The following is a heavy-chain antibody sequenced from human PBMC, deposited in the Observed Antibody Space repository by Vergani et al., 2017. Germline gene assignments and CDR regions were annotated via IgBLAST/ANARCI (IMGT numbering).Heavy chain of an antibody. D-gene: IGHD2-21*01. CDR2: TWYEGNNN. CDR3: AKDINPQYGGESGGS. CDR1: SFKLGDYG. V-gene: IGHV3-33*03. J-gene: IGHJ1*01. Sequence: QVQLVESGGGVVQPGRSLRLSCTPSSFKLGDYGMHWVRQAPGRGLEWVSMTWYEGNNNYYADSVKGRFTVSRDNSKNTVSLQMNSLRVEDTAIYHCAKDINPQYGGESGGSWGQGTLVIVSS.